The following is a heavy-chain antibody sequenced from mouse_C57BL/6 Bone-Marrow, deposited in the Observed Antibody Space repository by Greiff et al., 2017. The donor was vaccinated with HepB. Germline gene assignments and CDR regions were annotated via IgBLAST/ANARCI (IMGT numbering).Heavy chain of an antibody. CDR3: ARSGRYYGSSHWYFDV. CDR2: INPNNGGT. D-gene: IGHD1-1*01. V-gene: IGHV1-18*01. Sequence: EVKLQESGPELVKPGASVKIPCKASGYTFTDYNMDWVKQSHGKSLEWIGDINPNNGGTIYNQKFKGKATLTVDKSSSTAYMELRSLTSEDTAVYYCARSGRYYGSSHWYFDVWGTGTTVTVSS. CDR1: GYTFTDYN. J-gene: IGHJ1*03.